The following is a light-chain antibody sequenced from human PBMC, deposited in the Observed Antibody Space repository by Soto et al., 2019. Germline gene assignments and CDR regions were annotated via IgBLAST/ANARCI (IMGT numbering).Light chain of an antibody. CDR2: STN. CDR1: SGSVSTSYY. Sequence: QTVVTQEPSFSVSPGRTVTLTCGLSSGSVSTSYYPSWYQQTPGQAPRTLNYSTNTRSSGVPDRFSGSILGNKAALTITGAQADDESDYYCVLYMGSGIWVFGGGTKVTVL. J-gene: IGLJ3*02. CDR3: VLYMGSGIWV. V-gene: IGLV8-61*01.